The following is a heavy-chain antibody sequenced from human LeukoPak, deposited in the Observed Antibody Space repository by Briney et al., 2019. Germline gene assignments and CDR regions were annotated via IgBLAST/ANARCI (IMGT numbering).Heavy chain of an antibody. Sequence: GGSLRLSCAASGFTFSSYAMHWVRQAPGKGLEWVAVISYDGSNKYYADSVKGRFTISRDNSKNTLYLQMNSLSAEDTAVYYCARDAHRGGDFDYWGQGTLVTVSS. CDR2: ISYDGSNK. J-gene: IGHJ4*02. D-gene: IGHD3-16*01. CDR3: ARDAHRGGDFDY. CDR1: GFTFSSYA. V-gene: IGHV3-30-3*01.